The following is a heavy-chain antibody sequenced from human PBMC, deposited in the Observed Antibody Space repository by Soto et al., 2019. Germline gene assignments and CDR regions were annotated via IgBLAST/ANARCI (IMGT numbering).Heavy chain of an antibody. Sequence: KPSGTLSLTCAVSGGSISSGGYSWSWIRQPPGKGLEWIGYIYHSGSTYYNPSLKSRVTISVDRSKNQFSLKLSSVTAADTAVYYCARAGGGYEDFDDWGQGTLVTVSS. V-gene: IGHV4-30-2*01. J-gene: IGHJ4*02. CDR2: IYHSGST. CDR3: ARAGGGYEDFDD. D-gene: IGHD3-22*01. CDR1: GGSISSGGYS.